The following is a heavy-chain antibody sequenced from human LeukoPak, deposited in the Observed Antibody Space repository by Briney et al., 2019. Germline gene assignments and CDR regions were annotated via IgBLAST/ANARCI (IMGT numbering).Heavy chain of an antibody. V-gene: IGHV4-59*01. CDR1: GASISTSY. CDR3: ARGWTTVVGFDY. J-gene: IGHJ4*02. CDR2: IHYSGDI. Sequence: ASETLSLTCTVSGASISTSYWYWIRQPPGKGLEWIGYIHYSGDINYNPSLKSRVTISACTSKNQLSLKLSSVTAADTAVYYCARGWTTVVGFDYWGQGTLVTVSS. D-gene: IGHD4-23*01.